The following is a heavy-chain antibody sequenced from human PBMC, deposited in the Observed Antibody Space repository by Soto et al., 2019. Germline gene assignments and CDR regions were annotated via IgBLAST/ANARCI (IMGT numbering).Heavy chain of an antibody. V-gene: IGHV2-5*02. CDR2: IYWDDDQ. D-gene: IGHD3-9*01. J-gene: IGHJ4*02. Sequence: QITLKESGPTLVKPTQTLTLTCTFSGFSLITRAVGVGWIRQPPGKALEWLALIYWDDDQRYSPSLKNSLTITKDNSKNQVVLTMTNMDPVDTATYYCAHCANYDILTNWGQGTLVTVSS. CDR1: GFSLITRAVG. CDR3: AHCANYDILTN.